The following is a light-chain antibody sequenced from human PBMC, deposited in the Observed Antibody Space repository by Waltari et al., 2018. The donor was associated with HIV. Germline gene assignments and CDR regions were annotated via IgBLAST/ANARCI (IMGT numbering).Light chain of an antibody. CDR2: DDR. CDR1: NIGSKR. V-gene: IGLV3-21*02. Sequence: SYVLTQPPSVAVAHGQTARLTCGGTNIGSKRVHWYQQKPGQAPVLVVYDDRDRPSGIPERFSGSNFGNTATLTISRVEAGDQADYYCHLWDRDTDHYVFGTGTKVTVL. J-gene: IGLJ1*01. CDR3: HLWDRDTDHYV.